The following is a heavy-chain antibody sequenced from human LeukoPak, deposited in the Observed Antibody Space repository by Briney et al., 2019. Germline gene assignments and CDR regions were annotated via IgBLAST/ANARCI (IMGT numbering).Heavy chain of an antibody. CDR3: AKHIYGVVSIQQ. V-gene: IGHV3-74*01. CDR1: GFTFSSSW. Sequence: PGGSLRLSCAASGFTFSSSWMHWVRQAPGKGLVWVSRINTDGSSTSYADSVKGRFTISRDDSTNTLYLHMSNVKTEDTAVYYCAKHIYGVVSIQQWGQGTLVTVSS. J-gene: IGHJ1*01. CDR2: INTDGSST. D-gene: IGHD3-3*01.